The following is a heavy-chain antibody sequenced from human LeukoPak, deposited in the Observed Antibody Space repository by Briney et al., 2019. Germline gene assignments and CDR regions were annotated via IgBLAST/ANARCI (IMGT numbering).Heavy chain of an antibody. CDR3: AKPNSLYSYGRFDY. D-gene: IGHD5-18*01. Sequence: GGSLRLSCAASGFTFSSYGMSWVRQAPGKGLEWVSAISGSGGSTYYADSVKGRFTISRDNSKNTLYLQMNSLRAEDTAVYYCAKPNSLYSYGRFDYWGQGTLVTVSS. V-gene: IGHV3-23*01. CDR1: GFTFSSYG. CDR2: ISGSGGST. J-gene: IGHJ4*02.